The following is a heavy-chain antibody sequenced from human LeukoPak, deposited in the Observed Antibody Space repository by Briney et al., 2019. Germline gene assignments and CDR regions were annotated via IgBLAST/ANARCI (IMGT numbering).Heavy chain of an antibody. Sequence: SETLSLTCAVSGYSISSGYYWGWIRQPPGKGLEWFGSIYHSGSTYYNPSLKSRVTISVDTSKNQFSLKLSSVTAADTAVYYCARHEGRPPINWFDPWGQGTLVTVSS. J-gene: IGHJ5*02. D-gene: IGHD3-10*01. CDR2: IYHSGST. CDR3: ARHEGRPPINWFDP. V-gene: IGHV4-38-2*01. CDR1: GYSISSGYY.